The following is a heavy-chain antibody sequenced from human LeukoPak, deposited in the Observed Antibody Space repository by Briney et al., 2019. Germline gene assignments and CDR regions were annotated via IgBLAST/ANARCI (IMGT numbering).Heavy chain of an antibody. V-gene: IGHV4-31*03. D-gene: IGHD5-12*01. CDR3: ARGLQWLPFDY. CDR1: GGSISSGGYY. Sequence: PSETLSLTCTVSGGSISSGGYYWSRIHQHPGKGLEWIGYIYYSGSTYYNPSLKSRVTISVDTSKNQFSLKLSSVTAADTAVYYCARGLQWLPFDYWGQGTLVTVSS. CDR2: IYYSGST. J-gene: IGHJ4*02.